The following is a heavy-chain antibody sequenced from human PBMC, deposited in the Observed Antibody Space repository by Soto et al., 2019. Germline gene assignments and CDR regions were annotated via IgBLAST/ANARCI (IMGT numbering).Heavy chain of an antibody. CDR3: ARVPYSSSSFEYYYYYGMDV. Sequence: GESLKISCKGSVYSFTSYWISWVRQMPGKGLEWMGRIDPSDSYTKYSPSFQGHVTISADKSISTAYLQWSSLKASDTAMYYCARVPYSSSSFEYYYYYGMDVWGKGTAVT. V-gene: IGHV5-10-1*01. CDR1: VYSFTSYW. D-gene: IGHD6-6*01. CDR2: IDPSDSYT. J-gene: IGHJ6*04.